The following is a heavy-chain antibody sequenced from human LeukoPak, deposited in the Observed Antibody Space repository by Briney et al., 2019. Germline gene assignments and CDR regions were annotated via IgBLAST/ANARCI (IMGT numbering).Heavy chain of an antibody. D-gene: IGHD3-10*01. Sequence: SETLSLTCAVYGGSFSGYYWSWIRQPPGKGLEWIGEINHSGSTNYNPSLTSRVTISVDTSKNQFSLKLSSVPAADTAVYYCARSTSEELDFDYWGQGTLVTVS. J-gene: IGHJ4*02. CDR3: ARSTSEELDFDY. V-gene: IGHV4-34*01. CDR1: GGSFSGYY. CDR2: INHSGST.